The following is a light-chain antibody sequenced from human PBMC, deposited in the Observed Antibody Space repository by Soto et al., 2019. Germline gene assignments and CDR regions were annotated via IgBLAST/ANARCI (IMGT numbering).Light chain of an antibody. J-gene: IGKJ5*01. V-gene: IGKV4-1*01. CDR1: QTVLFASNSKNY. Sequence: DIVLTQSPDSLAVSLGERATINCKSSQTVLFASNSKNYLAWYQQKPGQAPKLLIYWASTRESGVPDRFSGSGSETDFNFTITSLQAEDVAVYYCQQYYSTSSITFGQGTRLEIK. CDR2: WAS. CDR3: QQYYSTSSIT.